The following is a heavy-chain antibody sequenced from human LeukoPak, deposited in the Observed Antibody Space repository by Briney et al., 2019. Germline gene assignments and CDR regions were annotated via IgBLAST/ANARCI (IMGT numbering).Heavy chain of an antibody. J-gene: IGHJ4*02. D-gene: IGHD7-27*01. Sequence: GASVKVSCKASGDTFTKYDINWVRQATGQGLEWLGWMSPNSGNTGYAQKLQGRVSMTRDTSVNTAYMELSSLRSEDTAVYYCARGPPNWGYDFWGQGTLVTVSS. CDR1: GDTFTKYD. CDR3: ARGPPNWGYDF. V-gene: IGHV1-8*01. CDR2: MSPNSGNT.